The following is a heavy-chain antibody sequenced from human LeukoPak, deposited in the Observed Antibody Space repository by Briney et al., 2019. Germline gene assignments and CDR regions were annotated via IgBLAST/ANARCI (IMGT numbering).Heavy chain of an antibody. CDR1: GFTFSSYS. CDR2: INSSSSYI. J-gene: IGHJ4*02. V-gene: IGHV3-21*01. CDR3: ARIVPMLAYFGGDCLDFDY. D-gene: IGHD2-21*02. Sequence: GGSLRLSCAASGFTFSSYSMNWVRQAPGKGREWVSSINSSSSYIYYADSVKGRFTISRDNAKNSLYLQMNSLRAEDTAVYYCARIVPMLAYFGGDCLDFDYWGQGTLVTVSS.